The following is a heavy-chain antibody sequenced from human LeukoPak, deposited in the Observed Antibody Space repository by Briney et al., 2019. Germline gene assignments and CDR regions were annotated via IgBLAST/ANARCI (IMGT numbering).Heavy chain of an antibody. Sequence: GGSLRLSCAASGFTFSSYEMNWVRQAPGKGLEWVAVISYDGSNKYYADSVKGRFTISRDNSKNTLYLQVNSLRAEDTAVYYCAKENRERDFDYWGQGTLVTVSS. V-gene: IGHV3-30*18. J-gene: IGHJ4*02. CDR1: GFTFSSYE. D-gene: IGHD5-24*01. CDR2: ISYDGSNK. CDR3: AKENRERDFDY.